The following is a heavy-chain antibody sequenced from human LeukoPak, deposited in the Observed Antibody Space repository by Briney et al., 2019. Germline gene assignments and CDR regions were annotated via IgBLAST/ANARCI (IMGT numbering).Heavy chain of an antibody. D-gene: IGHD3-3*01. CDR3: AAEGGGGYYDFWSGYSGRGFDY. V-gene: IGHV1-58*02. Sequence: ASVKVSCKASGFTFTSSAMQWVRQARGQRLEWIGWIVVGCGNTNYAQKFQERVTITRDMSTSTAYMELSSLRSEDTAVYYCAAEGGGGYYDFWSGYSGRGFDYWGQGTLVTVSS. CDR1: GFTFTSSA. CDR2: IVVGCGNT. J-gene: IGHJ4*02.